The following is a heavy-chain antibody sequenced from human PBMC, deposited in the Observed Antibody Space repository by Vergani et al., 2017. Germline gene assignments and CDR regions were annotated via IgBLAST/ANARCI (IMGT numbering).Heavy chain of an antibody. CDR1: GFTFDDYA. D-gene: IGHD3-10*02. J-gene: IGHJ6*02. CDR2: ISGDGGST. V-gene: IGHV3-43*02. CDR3: AKDITVPTFGVMDV. Sequence: EVQLVESGGGVVQPGGSLRLSCAASGFTFDDYAMHWVRQAPGKGLEWVSLISGDGGSTYYADSVKGRFTISRDNSKNSLSLQMNSLRTEDTALYYCAKDITVPTFGVMDVWGQGTAVTVSS.